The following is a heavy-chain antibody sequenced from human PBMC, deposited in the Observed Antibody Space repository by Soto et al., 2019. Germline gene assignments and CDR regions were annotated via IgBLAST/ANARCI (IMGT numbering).Heavy chain of an antibody. D-gene: IGHD3-22*01. CDR1: GGSISSSSYY. CDR3: ARQEFYYDSSGYYYPFDY. V-gene: IGHV4-39*01. Sequence: SETLSLTCTVSGGSISSSSYYWGWIRQPPGKGLEWIGSIYYSGSTYYNPSLKSRVTISVDTSKNQFSLKLSSVTAADTAVYYCARQEFYYDSSGYYYPFDYWGQGTLVTVSS. CDR2: IYYSGST. J-gene: IGHJ4*02.